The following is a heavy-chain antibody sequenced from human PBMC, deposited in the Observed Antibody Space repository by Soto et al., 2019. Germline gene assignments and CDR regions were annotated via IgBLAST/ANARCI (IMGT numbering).Heavy chain of an antibody. CDR1: GYTFTSYA. CDR2: INAGNGNT. D-gene: IGHD6-13*01. CDR3: ARDHDSSRWYVREFPE. J-gene: IGHJ4*02. Sequence: ASVKVSCKASGYTFTSYAIHWVRQAPGQRLEWMGWINAGNGNTKYSQKFQGRVTITRDTSASTAYMELSSLRSEDTAVYYCARDHDSSRWYVREFPEWGQGPLVTVSS. V-gene: IGHV1-3*01.